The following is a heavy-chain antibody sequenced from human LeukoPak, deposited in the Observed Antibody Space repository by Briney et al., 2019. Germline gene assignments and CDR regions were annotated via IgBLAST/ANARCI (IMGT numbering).Heavy chain of an antibody. CDR2: ISSSGSTI. D-gene: IGHD3-3*01. V-gene: IGHV3-11*01. Sequence: PGGSLRLSCAASGFTFSDYYMSWIRQAPGKGLEWVSYISSSGSTIYYADSVKGRFTISRDNAKNSLYLQMNSLRAEDTAVYYCAKLFLEWLLLDYWGQGTLVTVSS. CDR3: AKLFLEWLLLDY. J-gene: IGHJ4*02. CDR1: GFTFSDYY.